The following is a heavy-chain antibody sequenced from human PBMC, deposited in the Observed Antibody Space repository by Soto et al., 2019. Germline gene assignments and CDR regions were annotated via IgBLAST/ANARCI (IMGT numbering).Heavy chain of an antibody. CDR3: ARGRLLWFGELGFPYYYGMAV. CDR1: GGAFSGYY. J-gene: IGHJ6*02. V-gene: IGHV4-34*01. Sequence: ASETLSLPYAVYGGAFSGYYWSWIRQPPGKGLEWIGEINHSGSTNYNPSLKSRVTISVDTSKNQFSLKLSSVTAADTAVYYCARGRLLWFGELGFPYYYGMAVWGQGTTVTVSS. D-gene: IGHD3-10*01. CDR2: INHSGST.